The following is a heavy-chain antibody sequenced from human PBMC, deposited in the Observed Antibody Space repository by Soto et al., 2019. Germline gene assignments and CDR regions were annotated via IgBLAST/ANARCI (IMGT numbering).Heavy chain of an antibody. CDR3: AKELHINCYGACFDF. CDR1: GFTFSTYG. D-gene: IGHD1-1*01. CDR2: TSRDGGLQ. J-gene: IGHJ5*01. Sequence: QVQLVESGGDVVQPGRSLRLSCAASGFTFSTYGMQWVRQDPGKGLEWVAVTSRDGGLQYYADSVKGRFTISRDNSKNTLYLQMIGLKALEAGVDYCAKELHINCYGACFDFWGQGSLVIVSS. V-gene: IGHV3-30*18.